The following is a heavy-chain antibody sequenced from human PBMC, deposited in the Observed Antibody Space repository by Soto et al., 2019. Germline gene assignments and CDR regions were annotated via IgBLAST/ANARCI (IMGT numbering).Heavy chain of an antibody. J-gene: IGHJ4*02. D-gene: IGHD4-17*01. V-gene: IGHV4-59*01. CDR1: GGSISSYY. Sequence: TSETLSLTCTVSGGSISSYYWSWIRQPPGKGLEWIGYIYYSGSTNYNPSLKSRVTISVDTSKNQFSLKLSSVTAADTAVYYCARVLLNDYGDYYFDYWGQGTLVTVSS. CDR2: IYYSGST. CDR3: ARVLLNDYGDYYFDY.